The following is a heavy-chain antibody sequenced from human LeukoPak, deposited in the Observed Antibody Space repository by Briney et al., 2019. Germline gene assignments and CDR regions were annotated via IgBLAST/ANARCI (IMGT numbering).Heavy chain of an antibody. CDR3: ARGGVNVAAAGFDY. CDR1: GFTFSSYA. V-gene: IGHV3-64*01. Sequence: PGGSLRLSCAASGFTFSSYAMHWVRQAPGEGLEYVSSISSNGGSTYYANSVKGRFIISRDNSKNTLYLQMGSLRAEDMAVYYCARGGVNVAAAGFDYWGQGTLVTVYS. CDR2: ISSNGGST. J-gene: IGHJ4*02. D-gene: IGHD6-13*01.